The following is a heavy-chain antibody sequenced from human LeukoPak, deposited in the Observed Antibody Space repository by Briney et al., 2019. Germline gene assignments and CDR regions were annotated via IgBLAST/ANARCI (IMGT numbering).Heavy chain of an antibody. D-gene: IGHD3-16*01. CDR3: AKHGGHLWSLDY. CDR2: IYHTGST. J-gene: IGHJ4*02. V-gene: IGHV4-59*08. Sequence: SETLSLTCTISGDSLGRCSWSWIRQPPGKGLEWIGYIYHTGSTHYTPSLESRVTTSVERSQKQFSPNLSSVTAADTAVYYCAKHGGHLWSLDYWGQGILVTVSS. CDR1: GDSLGRCS.